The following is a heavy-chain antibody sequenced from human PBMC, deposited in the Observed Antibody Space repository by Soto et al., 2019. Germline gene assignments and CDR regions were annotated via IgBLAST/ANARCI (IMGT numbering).Heavy chain of an antibody. Sequence: QVQLQQWGAGLLKHSETLSLTCAVYGGSFSGYYWSWIRQPPGKGLEWSGEINHSGGTNYNPSLKSRVTISVDTAKNQFSLKLSSVTAADTAVYYCARGLSPGTTGVSDYWGQGTLVTVSS. CDR1: GGSFSGYY. D-gene: IGHD1-7*01. CDR3: ARGLSPGTTGVSDY. J-gene: IGHJ4*02. CDR2: INHSGGT. V-gene: IGHV4-34*01.